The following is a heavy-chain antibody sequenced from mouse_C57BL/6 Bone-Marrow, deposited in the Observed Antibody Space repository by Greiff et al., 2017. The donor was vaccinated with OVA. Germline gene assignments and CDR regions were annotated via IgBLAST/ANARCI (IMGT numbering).Heavy chain of an antibody. CDR3: ARPPTHYYAMDY. CDR1: EYEFPSHD. Sequence: DVMLVESGGGLVQPGESLKLSCESNEYEFPSHDMSWVRKTPEKRLELVAAINSDGGSTSYPDTMERRFIISRDNTKKTLYLQMSSLRSEDTAVYYCARPPTHYYAMDYWGQGTSVTVSS. V-gene: IGHV5-2*03. D-gene: IGHD6-1*01. J-gene: IGHJ4*01. CDR2: INSDGGST.